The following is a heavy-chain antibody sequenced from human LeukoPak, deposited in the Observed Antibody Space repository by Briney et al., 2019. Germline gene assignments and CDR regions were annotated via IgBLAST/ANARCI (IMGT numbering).Heavy chain of an antibody. V-gene: IGHV1-3*04. J-gene: IGHJ6*02. CDR3: ARRGVDIAMVPHYGTDV. CDR1: GYTFTSYA. D-gene: IGHD5-18*01. CDR2: INTGNGNT. Sequence: ASVKVSCKASGYTFTSYAIHWLRQAPGQRLEWMGWINTGNGNTKFSQKFQGRVTITRDTSANTVYMDLSSLRSEDTAVYYCARRGVDIAMVPHYGTDVWGQGTTVTVSS.